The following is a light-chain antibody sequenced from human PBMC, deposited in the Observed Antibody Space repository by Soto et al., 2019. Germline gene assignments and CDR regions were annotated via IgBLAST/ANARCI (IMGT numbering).Light chain of an antibody. CDR2: AVS. Sequence: QSALTQPASVSGSPGQSITISCTGTSSDVGLYDYVSWYQQHPGKAPQLMIYAVSNRPSGVSNRFSASKSGNTASLFISGLQDEDEADYYCSSYKSDSSYVFGSGTKVTVL. CDR3: SSYKSDSSYV. CDR1: SSDVGLYDY. J-gene: IGLJ1*01. V-gene: IGLV2-14*01.